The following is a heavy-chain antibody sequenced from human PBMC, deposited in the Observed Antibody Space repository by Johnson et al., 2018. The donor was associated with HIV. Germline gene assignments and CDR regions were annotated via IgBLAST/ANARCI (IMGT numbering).Heavy chain of an antibody. CDR2: IYSGNNT. J-gene: IGHJ3*02. D-gene: IGHD1-26*01. CDR3: AKDGMGGNYWYAFDI. V-gene: IGHV3-66*02. Sequence: VQLVESGGGLVQPGGSLRLSCAASGFNVSCNHMAWVRQGTGKGLEWVSVIYSGNNTHYADSVKGRFTISRDNSKNTLYLQMNSLRAEDTAVYYCAKDGMGGNYWYAFDIWGQGTMVTVSS. CDR1: GFNVSCNH.